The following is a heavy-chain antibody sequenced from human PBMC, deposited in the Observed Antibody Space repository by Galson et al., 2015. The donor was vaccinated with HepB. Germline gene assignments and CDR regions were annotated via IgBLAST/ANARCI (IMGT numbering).Heavy chain of an antibody. J-gene: IGHJ4*02. CDR2: INAGNGNT. V-gene: IGHV1-3*01. CDR3: ARDGYSGYDPTQD. Sequence: SVKVSCKASGYTFTSYAMHWVRQAPGQRLEWMGWINAGNGNTKYSQKFQGRVTITTDTSTSTAYMELRSLRSDDTAVYYCARDGYSGYDPTQDWGQGTLVTVSS. CDR1: GYTFTSYA. D-gene: IGHD5-12*01.